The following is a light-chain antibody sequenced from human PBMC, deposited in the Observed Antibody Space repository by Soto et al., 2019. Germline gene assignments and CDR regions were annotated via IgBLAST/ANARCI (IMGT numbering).Light chain of an antibody. Sequence: DIQLTQSPSFLSASVGDRVTITCRASQGMSPYLAWYQQIPGRAPKLLIHTASTLQAGVPSRFSGSGSGTEFTLTINSLQPEDFASYYCQQRLDYPITFGQGTRLEI. CDR2: TAS. V-gene: IGKV1-9*01. J-gene: IGKJ5*01. CDR3: QQRLDYPIT. CDR1: QGMSPY.